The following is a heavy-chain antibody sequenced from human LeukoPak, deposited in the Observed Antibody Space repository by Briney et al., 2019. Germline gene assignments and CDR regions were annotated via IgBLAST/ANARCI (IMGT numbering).Heavy chain of an antibody. V-gene: IGHV1-2*06. CDR3: ARVQGITMVRGVIDYFDY. CDR1: GYTFTGYY. D-gene: IGHD3-10*01. J-gene: IGHJ4*02. CDR2: INPNSGGT. Sequence: ASVKVSCKASGYTFTGYYMHWLRQAPGQGLEWMGRINPNSGGTNYAQKFQGRVTMTRDTSISTAYMELSRLRSDDTAVYYCARVQGITMVRGVIDYFDYWGQGTLVTVSS.